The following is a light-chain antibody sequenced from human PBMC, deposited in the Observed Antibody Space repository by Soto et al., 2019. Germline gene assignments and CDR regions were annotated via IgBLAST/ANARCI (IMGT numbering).Light chain of an antibody. CDR3: AAWDDRLNSYV. CDR1: SSNIGSNS. J-gene: IGLJ1*01. CDR2: TNN. Sequence: QSVLTQPPSASGTPGRRITISCSGSSSNIGSNSVSWYQQLPGTAPKLLIYTNNQRPSGVSDRISGSKSDTSASLAISGLQSVDEADYFCAAWDDRLNSYVFGKGTKVTV. V-gene: IGLV1-44*01.